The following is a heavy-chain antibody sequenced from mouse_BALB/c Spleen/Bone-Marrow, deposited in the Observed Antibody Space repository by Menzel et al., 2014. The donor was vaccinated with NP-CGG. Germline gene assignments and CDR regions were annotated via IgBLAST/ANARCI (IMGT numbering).Heavy chain of an antibody. CDR2: IDPANGNT. D-gene: IGHD2-1*01. CDR1: GFDIXDTY. CDR3: ARYGNYCYAMDY. V-gene: IGHV14-3*02. J-gene: IGHJ4*01. Sequence: VHVKQSGAELVKPGASVKLSCTASGFDIXDTYMHWVKQRPEQGLEWIGRIDPANGNTKYDPKFQGKATITADTSSNTAYLQLSSLTSEDTAVYYCARYGNYCYAMDYWGQGTSGTVSS.